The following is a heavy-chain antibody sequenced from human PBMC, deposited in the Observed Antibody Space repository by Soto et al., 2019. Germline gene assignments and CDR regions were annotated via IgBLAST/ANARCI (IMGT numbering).Heavy chain of an antibody. J-gene: IGHJ6*02. V-gene: IGHV1-69*12. CDR2: IIPFFGTA. Sequence: QVQLVQSGDEVKKPGSSVKVSCKASGGTFSSSAINWVRQAPGQGLEWMGGIIPFFGTANFAQKFQGRVTITADESTTTAYMEVSSLRSEDTAVYYCARDRVGARGYYYGMDVWGQGTTVTVSS. CDR3: ARDRVGARGYYYGMDV. D-gene: IGHD1-26*01. CDR1: GGTFSSSA.